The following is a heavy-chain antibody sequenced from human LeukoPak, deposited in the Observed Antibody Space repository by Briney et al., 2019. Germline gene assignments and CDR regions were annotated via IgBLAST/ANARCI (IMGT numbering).Heavy chain of an antibody. CDR3: ARTGPLYDSSGQSRGY. Sequence: GGSLRLSCAASGFTFSSYSMNWVRQAPGKGLEWVSSISRSSRYIYCADSVKGRYTISRDNAKNSLYLQMNSLRAENTAVYYCARTGPLYDSSGQSRGYWGQGTLVTVSS. V-gene: IGHV3-21*01. D-gene: IGHD3-22*01. J-gene: IGHJ4*02. CDR2: ISRSSRYI. CDR1: GFTFSSYS.